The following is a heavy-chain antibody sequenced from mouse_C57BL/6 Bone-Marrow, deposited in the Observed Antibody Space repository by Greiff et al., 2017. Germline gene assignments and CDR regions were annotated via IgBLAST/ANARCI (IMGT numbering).Heavy chain of an antibody. CDR3: ARRRDGYPAWFAY. D-gene: IGHD2-3*01. Sequence: QVQLQQSGAELVRPGTSVKVSCKASGYAFTNYLIEWVKQRPGQGLEWIGVINPGSGGTNYNEKFKGKATLTADKSSSTAYMQLSSLTSEDSAVYFCARRRDGYPAWFAYWGQGTLVTVSA. V-gene: IGHV1-54*01. CDR2: INPGSGGT. J-gene: IGHJ3*01. CDR1: GYAFTNYL.